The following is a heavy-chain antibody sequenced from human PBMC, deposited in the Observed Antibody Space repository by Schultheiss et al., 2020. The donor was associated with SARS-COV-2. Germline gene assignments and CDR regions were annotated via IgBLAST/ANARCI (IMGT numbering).Heavy chain of an antibody. Sequence: GGSLRLSCAASGFTFSSYGMHWVRQAPGKGLEWVAVISYDGSNKYYADSVKGRFTISRDNAKNSLYLQMNSLRVEDTAVYFCARGSTILDFWGQGTLVTVSS. CDR2: ISYDGSNK. D-gene: IGHD5-24*01. CDR1: GFTFSSYG. CDR3: ARGSTILDF. J-gene: IGHJ4*02. V-gene: IGHV3-30*12.